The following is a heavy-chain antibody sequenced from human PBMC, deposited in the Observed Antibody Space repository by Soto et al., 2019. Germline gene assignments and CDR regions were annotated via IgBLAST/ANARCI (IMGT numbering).Heavy chain of an antibody. Sequence: QVQLVQSGAEVKKPGSSVKVSCKASGGTFSSYTISWVRQAPGQGLEWMGRIIPILGIANHAQKFQGRVTXTXAKSTSTAHMELSSLRSEDTAVYYCARHKFGEVDGDWGQGTLVTVSS. CDR2: IIPILGIA. CDR1: GGTFSSYT. D-gene: IGHD3-10*01. J-gene: IGHJ4*02. V-gene: IGHV1-69*02. CDR3: ARHKFGEVDGD.